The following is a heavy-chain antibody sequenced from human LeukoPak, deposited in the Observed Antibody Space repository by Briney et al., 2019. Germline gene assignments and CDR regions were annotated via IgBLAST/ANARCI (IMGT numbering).Heavy chain of an antibody. CDR1: GFTFSSYS. CDR3: ARDRLGDY. J-gene: IGHJ4*02. CDR2: ISSSSGYI. D-gene: IGHD3-16*01. V-gene: IGHV3-21*01. Sequence: GGSLRLSCVASGFTFSSYSMNWVRQAPGKGLEWVSSISSSSGYIYYADSVKGRFTISRDNAKNSLYLQMNSLRAEDTAVYYCARDRLGDYWGQGTLVTVSS.